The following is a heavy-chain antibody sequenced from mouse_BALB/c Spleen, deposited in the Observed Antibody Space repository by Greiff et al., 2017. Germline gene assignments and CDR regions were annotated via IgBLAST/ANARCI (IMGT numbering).Heavy chain of an antibody. CDR2: IWGGGST. D-gene: IGHD1-1*01. CDR1: GFSLTSYG. V-gene: IGHV2-6-4*01. J-gene: IGHJ1*01. Sequence: VQGVESGPGLVAPSQSLSITCTVSGFSLTSYGVHWVRQPPGKGLEWLGVIWGGGSTDYNSALKSRLSISKDNSKSQVFLKMNSLQTDDTAMYYCARNSLTTVVADWYFDVWGAGTTVTVSS. CDR3: ARNSLTTVVADWYFDV.